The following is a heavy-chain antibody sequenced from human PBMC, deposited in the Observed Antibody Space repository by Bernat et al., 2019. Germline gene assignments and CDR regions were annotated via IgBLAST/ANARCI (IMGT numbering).Heavy chain of an antibody. Sequence: EMQLVESGGGLVQPGGSLRLSCAASGFTLSSSWMHWVRQAPGKGLVWVSRISGDGVTTTYADSVKGRFTISRDNSKDTLYLQMDSLRAEDTAVYHCATQYYTSGASIDSWGQGTLVTVSS. CDR2: ISGDGVTT. D-gene: IGHD1-26*01. CDR3: ATQYYTSGASIDS. J-gene: IGHJ4*02. CDR1: GFTLSSSW. V-gene: IGHV3-74*01.